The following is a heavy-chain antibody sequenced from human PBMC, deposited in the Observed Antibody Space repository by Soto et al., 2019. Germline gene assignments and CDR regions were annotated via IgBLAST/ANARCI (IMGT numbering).Heavy chain of an antibody. CDR3: ARGGADILTGPLDY. D-gene: IGHD3-9*01. CDR1: GFIFSNYW. V-gene: IGHV3-74*01. CDR2: IKSGEIGI. Sequence: EVQLVESGGGLVQPGGSPRLSCAASGFIFSNYWMHWVRQAPGKGLVWVSRIKSGEIGISYADSVKGRFTISRDNAKNTLYLQMNSLRVEDTAVYYCARGGADILTGPLDYWGQGTLVTVSS. J-gene: IGHJ4*02.